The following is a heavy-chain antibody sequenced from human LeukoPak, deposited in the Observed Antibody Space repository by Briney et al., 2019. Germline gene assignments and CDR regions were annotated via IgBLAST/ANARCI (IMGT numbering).Heavy chain of an antibody. Sequence: PGGSLRLSCAASGFTFSSYAMHWVRQAPGKGLEWVAVISYDGSNKYYADSVKGRFTISRDNSKNTLYLQMNSLRAEDTAVYYCARVGGAAHYYYYYYMDVWGKGTTVTVSS. CDR1: GFTFSSYA. J-gene: IGHJ6*03. V-gene: IGHV3-30-3*01. CDR2: ISYDGSNK. CDR3: ARVGGAAHYYYYYYMDV. D-gene: IGHD3-16*01.